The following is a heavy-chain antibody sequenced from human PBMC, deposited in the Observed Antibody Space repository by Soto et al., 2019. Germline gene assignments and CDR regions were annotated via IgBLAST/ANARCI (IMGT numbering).Heavy chain of an antibody. CDR2: ISAHNGNT. CDR3: ARGRYGDY. J-gene: IGHJ4*02. V-gene: IGHV1-18*01. D-gene: IGHD1-1*01. Sequence: QVHLVQSGAEVKKPGASVKVSCKGSGYVFTTYGITWVRQAPGQGLEWMAWISAHNGNTNYAQKLQGRVTVTTDTSASTAYMELRCLRSDVSAVYYCARGRYGDYWGQGALVTVSS. CDR1: GYVFTTYG.